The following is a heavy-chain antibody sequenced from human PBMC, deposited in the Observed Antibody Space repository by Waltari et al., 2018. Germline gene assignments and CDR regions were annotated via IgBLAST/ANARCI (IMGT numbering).Heavy chain of an antibody. V-gene: IGHV3-15*01. D-gene: IGHD5-18*01. CDR3: LFVDTALIIPDVFDL. Sequence: EVQLVESGGGLVKHGGSLRLSCSASGFPFSKAWMNWMRQAPGKGLEWGGRIKSTVDGGTTDYAAPVQGRFTISRDDSKNTLYLQMSSLRTEDTAVYYCLFVDTALIIPDVFDLWGQGTLVTVSS. J-gene: IGHJ3*01. CDR2: IKSTVDGGTT. CDR1: GFPFSKAW.